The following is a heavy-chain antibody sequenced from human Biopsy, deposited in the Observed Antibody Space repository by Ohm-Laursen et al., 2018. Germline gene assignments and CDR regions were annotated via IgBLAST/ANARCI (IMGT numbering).Heavy chain of an antibody. D-gene: IGHD1-1*01. Sequence: SLRLSCSAPGFTFADYAMHWVRHAPGKGLEWVSGISWHSGSRGYADSVKGRFTISRDNAKKLLYLQMNSLRAEDTALYYCAKDVRVKVQLDGMDVWGQGTTVTVSS. J-gene: IGHJ6*02. CDR1: GFTFADYA. V-gene: IGHV3-9*01. CDR2: ISWHSGSR. CDR3: AKDVRVKVQLDGMDV.